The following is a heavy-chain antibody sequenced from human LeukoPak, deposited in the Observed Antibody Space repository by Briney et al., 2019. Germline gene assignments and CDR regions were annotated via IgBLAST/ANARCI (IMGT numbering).Heavy chain of an antibody. V-gene: IGHV3-21*01. CDR3: ARDSLTMIVGRQKRGLDY. CDR2: IRSSTTYV. D-gene: IGHD3-22*01. Sequence: GGSLRLSCAASGFTFSSCAMSWVRQAPGKGLEWVSSIRSSTTYVYYADSVKGRFTISRDNAKNSLYLQMNSLRAEDTAVYYCARDSLTMIVGRQKRGLDYWGQGTLVTVSS. J-gene: IGHJ4*02. CDR1: GFTFSSCA.